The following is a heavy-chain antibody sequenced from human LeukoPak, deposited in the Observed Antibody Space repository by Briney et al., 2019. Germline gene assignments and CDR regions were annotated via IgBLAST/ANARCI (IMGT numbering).Heavy chain of an antibody. Sequence: SETLSLTCTVSGGSISSYYWSWIRRPPGKGLEWIGYIYYSGSTNYNPSLKSRVTISVDTSKNQFSLKLSSVTAADTAVYYCARLDSGWYSYYFDYWGQGTLVTVSS. J-gene: IGHJ4*02. CDR1: GGSISSYY. CDR2: IYYSGST. D-gene: IGHD6-19*01. CDR3: ARLDSGWYSYYFDY. V-gene: IGHV4-59*08.